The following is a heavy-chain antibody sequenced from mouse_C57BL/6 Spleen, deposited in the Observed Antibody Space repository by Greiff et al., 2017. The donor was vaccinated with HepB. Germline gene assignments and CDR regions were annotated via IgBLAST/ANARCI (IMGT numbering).Heavy chain of an antibody. Sequence: QVQLQQPGAELVMPGASVKLSCKASGYTFTSYWMHWVKQRPGQGLEWIGEIDPSDSYTNYNQKFKGKSTLTVDKPSSTAYMQLSSLTSEDSAVYYWARGDGYHLDDWGQGTTRTVSS. CDR1: GYTFTSYW. J-gene: IGHJ2*01. V-gene: IGHV1-69*01. CDR2: IDPSDSYT. D-gene: IGHD2-3*01. CDR3: ARGDGYHLDD.